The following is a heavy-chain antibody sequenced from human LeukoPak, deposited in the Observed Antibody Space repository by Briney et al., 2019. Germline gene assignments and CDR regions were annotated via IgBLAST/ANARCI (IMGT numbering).Heavy chain of an antibody. Sequence: ASVKVYCKASGYTFTGYYMHWVRQATGQGLEWMGWMNPNSGNTGYAQKFQGRVTMTRTPSISTAYMELRNLRSDDTAVYYCARGRNGDSDYWGQGTLVTVSS. J-gene: IGHJ4*02. V-gene: IGHV1-8*02. CDR1: GYTFTGYY. CDR3: ARGRNGDSDY. CDR2: MNPNSGNT. D-gene: IGHD4-17*01.